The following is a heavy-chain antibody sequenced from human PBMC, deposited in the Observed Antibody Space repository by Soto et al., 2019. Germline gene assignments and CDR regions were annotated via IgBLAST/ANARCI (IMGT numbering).Heavy chain of an antibody. CDR1: GYTFTSYY. D-gene: IGHD6-13*01. J-gene: IGHJ2*01. Sequence: ASVKVSCKASGYTFTSYYMHWVRQAPGQGLEWMGWINPNSGGTNYAQKFQGWVTMTRDTSISTAYMELSRLRSDDTAVYYCARVVAAAGTWYFDLWGRGTLVTVSS. CDR2: INPNSGGT. V-gene: IGHV1-2*04. CDR3: ARVVAAAGTWYFDL.